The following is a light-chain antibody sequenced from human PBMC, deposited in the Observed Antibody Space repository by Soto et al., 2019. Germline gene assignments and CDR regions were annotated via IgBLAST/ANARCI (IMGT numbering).Light chain of an antibody. Sequence: QSALTQPPSASGSRGQSVTLSCTGTSSDVGGYNYVSWYQQHPGKGPKLIIYEVSKRPSGVPDRFSGSKSGNTASLTVSGLQAEDEADYYCSSYGGSNHYVFGTGTKVTVL. CDR2: EVS. V-gene: IGLV2-8*01. J-gene: IGLJ1*01. CDR3: SSYGGSNHYV. CDR1: SSDVGGYNY.